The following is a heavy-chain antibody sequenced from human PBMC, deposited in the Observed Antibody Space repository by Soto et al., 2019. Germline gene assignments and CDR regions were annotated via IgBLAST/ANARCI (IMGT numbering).Heavy chain of an antibody. CDR2: ISIRSSNT. CDR1: GFTFSDYY. J-gene: IGHJ4*02. D-gene: IGHD1-7*01. Sequence: PGGSLILSCAVSGFTFSDYYMCGIRQAPRKGLEGVTSISIRSSNTYYTDSVKSRFTISRDNSKNSLYLQMNSLRAEDTAVYYCASVYNWNYLFDYWGQGT. CDR3: ASVYNWNYLFDY. V-gene: IGHV3-11*06.